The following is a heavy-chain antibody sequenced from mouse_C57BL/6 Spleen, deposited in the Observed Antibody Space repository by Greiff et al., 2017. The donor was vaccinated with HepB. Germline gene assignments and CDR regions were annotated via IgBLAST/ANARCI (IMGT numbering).Heavy chain of an antibody. CDR3: ARYDGPYAMDY. V-gene: IGHV5-17*01. D-gene: IGHD2-3*01. CDR2: ISSGSSTI. J-gene: IGHJ4*01. CDR1: GFTFSDYG. Sequence: EVKLMESGGGLVKPGGSLKLSCAASGFTFSDYGMHWVRQAPEKGLEWVAYISSGSSTIYYADTVKGRFTISRDNAKNTLFLQMTSLRSEDTAMYYCARYDGPYAMDYWGQGPSVTVSS.